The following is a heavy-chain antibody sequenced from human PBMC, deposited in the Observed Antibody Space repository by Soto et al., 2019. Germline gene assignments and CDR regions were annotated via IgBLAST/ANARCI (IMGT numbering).Heavy chain of an antibody. V-gene: IGHV1-46*01. CDR1: GYIFTAYS. Sequence: QVQLVQSGAEVKKPGASVKVSCKTSGYIFTAYSMHWVRQAPGQGLEWMGVVNPSGGSANYAQSFEGRVTLTRDTSTSTVYMAVSSLRSEDTAVDYWAREENGSGGTCYSESFHHWGQGTLVTDSS. CDR3: AREENGSGGTCYSESFHH. CDR2: VNPSGGSA. D-gene: IGHD2-15*01. J-gene: IGHJ1*01.